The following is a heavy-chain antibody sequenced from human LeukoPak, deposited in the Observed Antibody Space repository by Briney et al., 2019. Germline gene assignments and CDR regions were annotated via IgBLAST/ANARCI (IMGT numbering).Heavy chain of an antibody. CDR3: ARGAAATY. V-gene: IGHV4-4*02. CDR2: IYHSGST. D-gene: IGHD6-13*01. J-gene: IGHJ4*02. Sequence: SETLSLTCAVSGGSISSSNWWSWVRQPPGKGLEWIGEIYHSGSTNYNPSFKSRVTISVDKPKNQFSLKLSSVTAADTAVYYCARGAAATYWGQGTLVTVSS. CDR1: GGSISSSNW.